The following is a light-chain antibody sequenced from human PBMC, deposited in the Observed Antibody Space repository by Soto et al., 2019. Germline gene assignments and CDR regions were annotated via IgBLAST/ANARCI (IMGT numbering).Light chain of an antibody. V-gene: IGKV3-20*01. J-gene: IGKJ1*01. CDR2: GAS. CDR3: QQYGSSPVT. Sequence: EIVLTQSPATLSLSPGERATLSCRARQSVSSSFLAWYQQKPGQAPRLLIYGASSRATGIPDRFSGSGYGTDFTLTISRLEPEDFAVYYCQQYGSSPVTFGQGTKVEIK. CDR1: QSVSSSF.